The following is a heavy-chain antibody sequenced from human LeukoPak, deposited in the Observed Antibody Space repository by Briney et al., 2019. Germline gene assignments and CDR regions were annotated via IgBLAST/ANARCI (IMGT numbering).Heavy chain of an antibody. Sequence: KPSETLSLTCTVSGGSISSYYWSWIRQPPGKGLEWIGYIYYSGSTNYNPSLKSRVTISVDTSKNQFSLKLSSVTAADTAVYYCARVTQLVYPERYFDLWGRGTLVTVSS. CDR2: IYYSGST. V-gene: IGHV4-59*01. J-gene: IGHJ2*01. CDR1: GGSISSYY. CDR3: ARVTQLVYPERYFDL. D-gene: IGHD6-13*01.